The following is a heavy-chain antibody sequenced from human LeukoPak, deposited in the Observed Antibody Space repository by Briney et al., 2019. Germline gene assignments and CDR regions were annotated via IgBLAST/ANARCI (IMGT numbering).Heavy chain of an antibody. Sequence: SETLTLTCTVSGGSISSGSYYWSWIRQPAGKGLEWIGRIYTSGSTNYNPSLKSRVTISVDTSKNQFSLKLSSVTAADTAVYYCARDLGYGNWFDPWGQGTLVTVSS. D-gene: IGHD5-12*01. CDR3: ARDLGYGNWFDP. V-gene: IGHV4-61*02. CDR1: GGSISSGSYY. J-gene: IGHJ5*02. CDR2: IYTSGST.